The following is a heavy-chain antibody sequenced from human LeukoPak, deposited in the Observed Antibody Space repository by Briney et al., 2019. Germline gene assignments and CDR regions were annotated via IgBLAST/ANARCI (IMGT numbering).Heavy chain of an antibody. J-gene: IGHJ4*02. CDR2: LYTGGST. D-gene: IGHD6-13*01. V-gene: IGHV4-4*07. CDR1: GGSISSYY. CDR3: ARQGGYSSSPDF. Sequence: SETLSLTCTVSGGSISSYYWNWIRQPAGKGLEWIGRLYTGGSTNYSPSLKSRVTMSVDTSKNQFSLNLSSVTAADTAVYYCARQGGYSSSPDFWGQGTLVTVSS.